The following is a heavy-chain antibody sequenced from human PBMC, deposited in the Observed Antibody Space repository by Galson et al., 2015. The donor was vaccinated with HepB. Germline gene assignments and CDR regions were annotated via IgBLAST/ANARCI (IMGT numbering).Heavy chain of an antibody. Sequence: SLRLSCAASGFTFGSYWMSWVRQAPGKGLEWVANIKQDGSGKSYVDSVKGRFTISRDNAKNSLYLQMSSLRAEDTAIYYCARRGGRYYYDTSEYPHAFDYWGQGTLVTVSS. V-gene: IGHV3-7*03. CDR1: GFTFGSYW. CDR3: ARRGGRYYYDTSEYPHAFDY. D-gene: IGHD3-22*01. CDR2: IKQDGSGK. J-gene: IGHJ4*02.